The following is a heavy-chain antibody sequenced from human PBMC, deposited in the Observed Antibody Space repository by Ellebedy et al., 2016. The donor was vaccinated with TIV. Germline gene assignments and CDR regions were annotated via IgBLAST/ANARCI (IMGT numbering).Heavy chain of an antibody. CDR3: ARGGGWFGELLPLDY. V-gene: IGHV3-30-3*01. J-gene: IGHJ4*02. CDR1: GFTFSSYA. CDR2: ISYDGSNK. D-gene: IGHD3-10*01. Sequence: GESLKISCAASGFTFSSYAMHWVRQAPGKGLEWVAVISYDGSNKYYADSVKGRFTISRDTSKNTLYLQMNSLRAEDTAVYYCARGGGWFGELLPLDYWGQGTLVTVSS.